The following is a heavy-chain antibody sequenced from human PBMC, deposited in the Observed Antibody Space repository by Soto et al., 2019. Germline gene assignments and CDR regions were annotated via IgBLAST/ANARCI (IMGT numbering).Heavy chain of an antibody. J-gene: IGHJ4*02. CDR3: VNSPDSSPSDF. D-gene: IGHD5-18*01. Sequence: GESLKISCKGSGCSFTSYWIGWVRQMPGKGLEWMGIIYPGDSDTRYSPSFQGQVTISADKSISTAYLQWSSLKASDTATYYCVNSPDSSPSDFWGRGTLVTVSS. V-gene: IGHV5-51*01. CDR2: IYPGDSDT. CDR1: GCSFTSYW.